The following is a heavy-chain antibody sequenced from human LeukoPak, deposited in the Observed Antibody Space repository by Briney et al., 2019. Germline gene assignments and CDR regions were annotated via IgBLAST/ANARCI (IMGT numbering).Heavy chain of an antibody. D-gene: IGHD1-26*01. V-gene: IGHV3-33*01. CDR1: GFSFSSYG. CDR3: ARDQSGGSYYYFDY. Sequence: GGSLRLSCAVSGFSFSSYGMHWVRQAPGKGLEWVAGIWYDGSNKYYADSVKGRFTISRDNSKNTLYLQMSSLRGEDTAVYFCARDQSGGSYYYFDYWGQGTLVTVSS. J-gene: IGHJ4*02. CDR2: IWYDGSNK.